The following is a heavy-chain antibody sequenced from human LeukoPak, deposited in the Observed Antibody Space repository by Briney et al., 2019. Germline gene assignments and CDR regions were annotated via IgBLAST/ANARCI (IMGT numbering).Heavy chain of an antibody. CDR2: INTEGTSI. D-gene: IGHD5-12*01. CDR3: ATDGPSSGYCSDGRMFSYLDV. Sequence: PGGSLRLSCAASGVTLSSYGMYWVRQAPGKGLVWVSSINTEGTSIYYADSVKGRFTISRDNAKNSLYLQMNSLRSADTAVYYCATDGPSSGYCSDGRMFSYLDVWGQGKMATVSA. CDR1: GVTLSSYG. V-gene: IGHV3-21*01. J-gene: IGHJ3*01.